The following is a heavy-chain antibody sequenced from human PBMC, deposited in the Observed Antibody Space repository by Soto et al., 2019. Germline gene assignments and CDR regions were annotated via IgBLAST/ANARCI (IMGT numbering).Heavy chain of an antibody. CDR1: GGSFDGYY. CDR3: ARGVDSWSGYLF. CDR2: IHHSGST. J-gene: IGHJ4*02. Sequence: QVHLQQWGAGLLKPSETLSLTCALYGGSFDGYYWSWIRQSPGKGLEWIGEIHHSGSTKYNPSLKSRVSLSVDTATKLFSLKMTSMTAADRGVYYCARGVDSWSGYLFWGQGTPVTVSS. D-gene: IGHD3-3*01. V-gene: IGHV4-34*01.